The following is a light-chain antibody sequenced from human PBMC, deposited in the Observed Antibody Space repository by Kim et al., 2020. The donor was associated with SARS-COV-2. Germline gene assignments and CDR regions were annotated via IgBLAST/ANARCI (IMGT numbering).Light chain of an antibody. CDR1: SGSIASNY. Sequence: KPVTISCTRSSGSIASNYVQWYQQRPGSAPTTVIYEDNQRPSGVPDRFSGSIDSSSNSASLTISRLKTEDEADYYCQSYDSSNHGVFGGGTQLTVL. CDR3: QSYDSSNHGV. V-gene: IGLV6-57*03. J-gene: IGLJ3*02. CDR2: EDN.